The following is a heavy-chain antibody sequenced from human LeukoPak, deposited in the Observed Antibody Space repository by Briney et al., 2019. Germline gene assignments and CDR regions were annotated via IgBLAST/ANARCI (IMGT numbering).Heavy chain of an antibody. Sequence: SETLSLTCTVSGGSISSYYWSWIRQPPGKGLEWIGYIYYSGSTNYNPSLKSRVTISVDTSKNQFSLKLSSVTAADTAVYYCARSPVGAVASFDIWGQGTMVTVSS. D-gene: IGHD6-19*01. CDR1: GGSISSYY. V-gene: IGHV4-59*01. J-gene: IGHJ3*02. CDR3: ARSPVGAVASFDI. CDR2: IYYSGST.